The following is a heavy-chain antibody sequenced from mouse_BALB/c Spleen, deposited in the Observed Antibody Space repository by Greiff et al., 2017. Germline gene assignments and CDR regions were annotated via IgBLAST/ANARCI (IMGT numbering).Heavy chain of an antibody. J-gene: IGHJ2*01. V-gene: IGHV1-69*02. CDR3: ARGGTTVVATDY. CDR1: GYTFTSYW. Sequence: QVQLQQPGAELVKPGASVKLSCKASGYTFTSYWMHWVKQRPGPGLEWIGEIDPSDSYTNYNPKFKGKATLTVDKSSTPAYMQLSSLTSEDSAVYYCARGGTTVVATDYWGQGTTLTVSS. CDR2: IDPSDSYT. D-gene: IGHD1-1*01.